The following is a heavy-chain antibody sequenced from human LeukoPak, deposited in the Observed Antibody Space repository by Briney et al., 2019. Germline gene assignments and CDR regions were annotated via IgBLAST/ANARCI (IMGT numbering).Heavy chain of an antibody. Sequence: GGSLRLSCAASGFTFSYYWMHWVRQAPGKGPVWVSRINGGGSGITYADSVKGRFTISRDNAKNTLYLQMNSLRVDDTAEYYCARKDYDTSGYFDLDYWGQGTLVTVSS. J-gene: IGHJ4*02. CDR3: ARKDYDTSGYFDLDY. CDR1: GFTFSYYW. V-gene: IGHV3-74*01. D-gene: IGHD3-22*01. CDR2: INGGGSGI.